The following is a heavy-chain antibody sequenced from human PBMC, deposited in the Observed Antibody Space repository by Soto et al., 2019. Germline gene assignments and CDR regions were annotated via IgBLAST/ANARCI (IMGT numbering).Heavy chain of an antibody. CDR2: ISGSGGAT. Sequence: GGSLRLSCAASGFTFNTHAMSWVRQAPGKGLEWVSTISGSGGATYYADSVKGRFTISRDNSKNTLYLQMNSLRAEDTAVYYCAKGGTAVTTGIDYWGQGTLVTVSS. CDR1: GFTFNTHA. CDR3: AKGGTAVTTGIDY. J-gene: IGHJ4*02. V-gene: IGHV3-23*01. D-gene: IGHD4-17*01.